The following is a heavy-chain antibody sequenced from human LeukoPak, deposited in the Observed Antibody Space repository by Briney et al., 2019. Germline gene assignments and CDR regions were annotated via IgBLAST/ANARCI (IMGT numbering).Heavy chain of an antibody. J-gene: IGHJ4*02. CDR2: IYHSGST. CDR3: ASPFLFCEGTGELWDY. D-gene: IGHD3-10*01. CDR1: GYSISSGYY. Sequence: SETLSLTCTVSGYSISSGYYWGWIRQPPGKGLEWIGSIYHSGSTYYSPSLKSRVTISVDTSKNQFSLKLSSVTAADTAVYYCASPFLFCEGTGELWDYWGQGTLVTVSS. V-gene: IGHV4-38-2*02.